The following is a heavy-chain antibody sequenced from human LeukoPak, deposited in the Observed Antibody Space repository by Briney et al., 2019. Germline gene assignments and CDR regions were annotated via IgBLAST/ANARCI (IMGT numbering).Heavy chain of an antibody. V-gene: IGHV3-7*03. D-gene: IGHD5-24*01. J-gene: IGHJ4*02. Sequence: GGSLGLSCAAPGFMFSGNWMSWVRLAPGKGLEWVANIKEDGTETYYVDSVKGRFTISRDNAKNSLYLQMNSLRVGDTAVYYCAKEGRSLQTYWGQGTLVTVSS. CDR2: IKEDGTET. CDR1: GFMFSGNW. CDR3: AKEGRSLQTY.